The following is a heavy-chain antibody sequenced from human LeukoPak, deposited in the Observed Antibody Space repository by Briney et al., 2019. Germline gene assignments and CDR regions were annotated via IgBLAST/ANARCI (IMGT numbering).Heavy chain of an antibody. D-gene: IGHD3-10*01. CDR1: GFTFSGAA. V-gene: IGHV3-73*01. CDR3: IHYGSGSYSTDY. Sequence: PGGSLRLSCAASGFTFSGAAIHWVRQASGKGLEWVGHIRSKANNYATTYGASVKGRFTISRDDSKNTAYLQMTSLKTEDTAVYYCIHYGSGSYSTDYWGQGTLVTVSS. J-gene: IGHJ4*02. CDR2: IRSKANNYAT.